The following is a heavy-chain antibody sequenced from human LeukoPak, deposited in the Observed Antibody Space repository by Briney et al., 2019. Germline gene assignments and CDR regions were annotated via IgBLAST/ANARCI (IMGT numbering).Heavy chain of an antibody. J-gene: IGHJ4*02. CDR1: GFPFATYA. CDR2: ISSASTYI. Sequence: PGGSLSLSCSASGFPFATYAIHWVRQAPGKGLEWVSSISSASTYIYYADPVKGRFTISRENGEDSVYLQMNSLRAEDTAVYYCAREKYGGSWAPLVLRGEGILVSVSS. CDR3: AREKYGGSWAPLVL. V-gene: IGHV3-21*01. D-gene: IGHD6-13*01.